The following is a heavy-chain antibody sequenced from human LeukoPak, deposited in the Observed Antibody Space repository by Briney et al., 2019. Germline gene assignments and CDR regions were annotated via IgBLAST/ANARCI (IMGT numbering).Heavy chain of an antibody. Sequence: SGPTLVKPTQTLTLTCTFSGFSFSTSGVGVGWIRQPPGKALEWLSLIYWDDDKRYSPSLKSRLTITKDTSKNQVVLTMTNMDPVDTATYYCAHRRTGTYCSSTSCTYGSEYFQHWGQGTLVTVSS. V-gene: IGHV2-5*02. CDR1: GFSFSTSGVG. J-gene: IGHJ1*01. D-gene: IGHD2-2*01. CDR2: IYWDDDK. CDR3: AHRRTGTYCSSTSCTYGSEYFQH.